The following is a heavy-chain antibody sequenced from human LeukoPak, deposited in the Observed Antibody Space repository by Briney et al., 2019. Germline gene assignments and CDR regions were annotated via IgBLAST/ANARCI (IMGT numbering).Heavy chain of an antibody. D-gene: IGHD6-13*01. CDR1: GGSISSNIHY. CDR2: IFYSGGT. CDR3: ARDGIEVAGTGYFDY. J-gene: IGHJ4*01. Sequence: SGTLSLTRSVSGGSISSNIHYWAWLRQPPGKGLEWIGSIFYSGGTYYNASVKSRVTTSVDTSKNQFSLKLGSVTAADTAVYYCARDGIEVAGTGYFDYWDHGTLVTVSS. V-gene: IGHV4-39*02.